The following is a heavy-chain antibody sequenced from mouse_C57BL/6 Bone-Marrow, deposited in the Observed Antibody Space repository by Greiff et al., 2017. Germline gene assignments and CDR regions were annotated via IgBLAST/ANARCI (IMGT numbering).Heavy chain of an antibody. J-gene: IGHJ4*01. D-gene: IGHD2-4*01. Sequence: EVQGVESGGGLVQPGGSMKLSCVASGFTFSNYWMNWVRQSPEKGLEWVAQIRLKSDNYATHYAESVKGRFTISRDDSKSRVYLQMNNLRAEDTGIYYCTTGDYERGYAMDYWGQGTSVTVSS. CDR1: GFTFSNYW. CDR2: IRLKSDNYAT. CDR3: TTGDYERGYAMDY. V-gene: IGHV6-3*01.